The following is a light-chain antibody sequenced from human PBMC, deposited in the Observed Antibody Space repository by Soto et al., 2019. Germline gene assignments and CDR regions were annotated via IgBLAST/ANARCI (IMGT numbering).Light chain of an antibody. CDR3: QQYNNWPFS. J-gene: IGKJ5*01. CDR2: DVS. CDR1: QGVTTN. Sequence: EIVLTQSPGTLSLSPGETATLTCIAGQGVTTNFAWYQQKSGQSPRLLIYDVSIRATGVPARFSATGSETDFTLTISGLQSGDSAVYFCQQYNNWPFSFGQGTRLEIK. V-gene: IGKV3-15*01.